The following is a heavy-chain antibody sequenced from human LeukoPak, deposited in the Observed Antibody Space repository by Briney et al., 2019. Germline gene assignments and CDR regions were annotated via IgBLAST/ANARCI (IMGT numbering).Heavy chain of an antibody. J-gene: IGHJ4*02. CDR1: GFTFSSYS. Sequence: NPGGSLRLSCAASGFTFSSYSMNWVRQAPGKGLEWVSSISSSSSYIYYADSVKGRFTISRDNAKNSLYLQMNSLRAEDTAVYYCARSDDFWSGYYGDYWGQGTLVTVSS. CDR2: ISSSSSYI. D-gene: IGHD3-3*01. V-gene: IGHV3-21*01. CDR3: ARSDDFWSGYYGDY.